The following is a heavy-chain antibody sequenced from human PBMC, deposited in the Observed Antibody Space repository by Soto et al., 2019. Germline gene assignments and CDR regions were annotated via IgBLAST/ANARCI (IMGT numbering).Heavy chain of an antibody. CDR3: TTPDYYDSSGYTKAPYYYGMDV. CDR1: GFTFSGSA. D-gene: IGHD3-22*01. Sequence: GGSLRLSCAASGFTFSGSAMHWVRQASGKGLEWVGRIRSKANSYATAYAASVKGRFTISRDDSKNTAYLQMNSLKTEDTAVYYCTTPDYYDSSGYTKAPYYYGMDVWGQGTTVTVSS. V-gene: IGHV3-73*01. CDR2: IRSKANSYAT. J-gene: IGHJ6*02.